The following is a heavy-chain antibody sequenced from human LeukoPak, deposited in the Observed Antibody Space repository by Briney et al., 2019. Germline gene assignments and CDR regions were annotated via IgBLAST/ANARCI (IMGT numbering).Heavy chain of an antibody. CDR3: ARSPGGSSAVDY. D-gene: IGHD2-2*01. J-gene: IGHJ4*02. CDR2: INSDGSIT. Sequence: SGGSLRLSCAASGSTFSSYAMGWVRQAPGKGLVWVSRINSDGSITTYADSVKGRFTISRDNAKNTLYLEVNSLRAEDTAVYYCARSPGGSSAVDYWGQGTLVTVSS. CDR1: GSTFSSYA. V-gene: IGHV3-74*01.